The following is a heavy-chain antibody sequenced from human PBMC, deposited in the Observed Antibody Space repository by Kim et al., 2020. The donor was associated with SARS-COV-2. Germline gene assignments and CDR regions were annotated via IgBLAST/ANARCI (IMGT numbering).Heavy chain of an antibody. V-gene: IGHV3-21*01. CDR3: ARFLYCSSTSCWGYYYYGMDV. CDR2: ISSSSSYI. CDR1: GFTFSSYS. D-gene: IGHD2-2*01. J-gene: IGHJ6*02. Sequence: GGSLRLSCAASGFTFSSYSMNWVRQAPGKGLEWVSSISSSSSYIYYADSVKGRFTISRDNAKNSLYLQMNSLRAEDTAVYYCARFLYCSSTSCWGYYYYGMDVWGQGTTVTVSS.